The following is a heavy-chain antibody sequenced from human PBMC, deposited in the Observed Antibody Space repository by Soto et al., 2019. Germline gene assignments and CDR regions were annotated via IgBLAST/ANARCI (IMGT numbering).Heavy chain of an antibody. V-gene: IGHV2-5*02. J-gene: IGHJ4*02. D-gene: IGHD3-3*01. Sequence: QITLKESGPTLVKPTQTLTLTCTFSGFSLSTSGVGVGWIRQPPGKALEWLALIYWDDDKRYSPSLKSRLTITKDTSKNQLVLTMTSMDPVDTATYYCAHSKIFGVVIPFDYWGQGTLVTVSS. CDR3: AHSKIFGVVIPFDY. CDR2: IYWDDDK. CDR1: GFSLSTSGVG.